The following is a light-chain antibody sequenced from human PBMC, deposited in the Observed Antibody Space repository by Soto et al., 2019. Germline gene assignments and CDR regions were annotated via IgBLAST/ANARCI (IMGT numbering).Light chain of an antibody. CDR2: NTS. Sequence: QAVVTQEPSLTVSPGGTVTLTCGSSTGAVTSGHYPYWFQQKPGQAPRTLVYNTSDKHSWAPARFSGSLLGGKAALTLSGAQPEDEAEYYCLLSYGGARVFGGGTKVTVL. V-gene: IGLV7-46*01. CDR1: TGAVTSGHY. CDR3: LLSYGGARV. J-gene: IGLJ3*02.